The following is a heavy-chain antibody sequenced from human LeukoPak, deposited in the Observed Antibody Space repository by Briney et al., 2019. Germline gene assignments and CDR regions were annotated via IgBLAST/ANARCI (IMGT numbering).Heavy chain of an antibody. CDR3: AREVVVVVAADFFWFDP. J-gene: IGHJ5*02. CDR2: INPNSGGT. Sequence: ASVKASCKASGYTFTGYYMHWVRQAPGQGLEWMGWINPNSGGTNYAQKFQGRVTMARDTSISTAYMELSRLRSDDTAVYYCAREVVVVVAADFFWFDPWGQGTLVTVSS. CDR1: GYTFTGYY. D-gene: IGHD2-15*01. V-gene: IGHV1-2*02.